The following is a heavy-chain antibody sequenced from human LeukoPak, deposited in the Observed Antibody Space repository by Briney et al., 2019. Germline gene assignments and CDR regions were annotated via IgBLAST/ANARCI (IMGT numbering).Heavy chain of an antibody. CDR2: INTNTGGT. CDR3: ARREGYRSGYDY. J-gene: IGHJ4*02. Sequence: ASVKVSCKASGYTFTDFYIHWVRQAPGQGLEWVGWINTNTGGTTYAQKLQGRVTMTRDTSISTAYMELSSLTSNDTAVYYCARREGYRSGYDYWGQGTLVTVSS. D-gene: IGHD6-19*01. CDR1: GYTFTDFY. V-gene: IGHV1-2*02.